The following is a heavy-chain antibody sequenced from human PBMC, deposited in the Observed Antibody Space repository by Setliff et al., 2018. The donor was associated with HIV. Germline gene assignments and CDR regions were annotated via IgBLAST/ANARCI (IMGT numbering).Heavy chain of an antibody. CDR3: ARDRSGTSYAGDDAFDI. J-gene: IGHJ3*02. Sequence: SETLSLTCTVSGGSISIYYWSWIRQLPGEGLEWIGRISAGGYTYYNPSLQSRVTMSVDMSKNQMSLKLSSVTAADTAIYCCARDRSGTSYAGDDAFDIWGQGTMVTVSS. CDR1: GGSISIYY. D-gene: IGHD3-3*01. V-gene: IGHV4-4*07. CDR2: ISAGGYT.